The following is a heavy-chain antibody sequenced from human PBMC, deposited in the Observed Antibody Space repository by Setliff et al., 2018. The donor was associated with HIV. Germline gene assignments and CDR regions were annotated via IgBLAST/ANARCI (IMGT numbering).Heavy chain of an antibody. Sequence: ASVKVSCKASGYTFTSYVFSWVRQAPGQGLEWMGWISAYNGHTNYAQKLQGRVTMTTDTSTSTAYMELRTLRSDDTAVYYCATSSRIYYYSYMDVWGKGTTVTVSS. CDR3: ATSSRIYYYSYMDV. D-gene: IGHD2-2*01. J-gene: IGHJ6*03. CDR1: GYTFTSYV. V-gene: IGHV1-18*01. CDR2: ISAYNGHT.